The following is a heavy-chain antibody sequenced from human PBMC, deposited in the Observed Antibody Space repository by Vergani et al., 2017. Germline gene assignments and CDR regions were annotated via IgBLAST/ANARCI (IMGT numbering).Heavy chain of an antibody. D-gene: IGHD6-6*01. CDR3: AREYSSSRVEYYFDY. V-gene: IGHV4-31*03. CDR2: LYYSGST. Sequence: QVQLQESGPGLVKPSQTLSLTCTVSGGSISSGGYYWSWIRQHPGKGLEWIGYLYYSGSTYYNPSLKSRVTISVDTSKNQFSLKLSSVTAADTAVYYCAREYSSSRVEYYFDYWGQGTLVTVSS. CDR1: GGSISSGGYY. J-gene: IGHJ4*02.